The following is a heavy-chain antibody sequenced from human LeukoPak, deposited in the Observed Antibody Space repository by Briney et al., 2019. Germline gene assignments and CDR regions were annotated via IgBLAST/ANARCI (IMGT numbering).Heavy chain of an antibody. V-gene: IGHV4-34*01. CDR2: INHSGST. D-gene: IGHD3-9*01. J-gene: IGHJ4*02. CDR3: ARPSRYSGYFDY. CDR1: GFTFSDYY. Sequence: GSLRLSCAASGFTFSDYYMSWIRQPPGKGLEWIGEINHSGSTNYNPSLKSRVTISVDTSKNQFSLKLSSVTAADTAVYYCARPSRYSGYFDYWGQGTLVTVSS.